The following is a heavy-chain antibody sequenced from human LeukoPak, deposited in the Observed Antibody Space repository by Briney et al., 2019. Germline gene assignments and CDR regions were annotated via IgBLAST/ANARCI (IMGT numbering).Heavy chain of an antibody. V-gene: IGHV3-49*04. D-gene: IGHD2-2*02. Sequence: PGGSLRLSCTASGFTFGDYAMSWVRQAPGKGLERVGFIRSKAYGGTTEYAASVKGRFTISRDDSKSIAYLQMNSLKTEDTAVYYCTRDRGYCSSTSCYTIFDYWGQGTLVTVSS. CDR2: IRSKAYGGTT. J-gene: IGHJ4*02. CDR3: TRDRGYCSSTSCYTIFDY. CDR1: GFTFGDYA.